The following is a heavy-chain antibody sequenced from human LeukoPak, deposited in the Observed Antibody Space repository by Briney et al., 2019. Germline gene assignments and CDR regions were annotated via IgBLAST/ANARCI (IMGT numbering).Heavy chain of an antibody. V-gene: IGHV3-30*02. CDR2: IRYDGSNK. CDR1: GFTFSSYG. CDR3: AKDATDYYDSSGYVGM. Sequence: GGSLRLSCAASGFTFSSYGMHWVRQAPGEGLEWVAFIRYDGSNKYYADSVRGRFTISRDNSKNTLYLQMNSLRAEDTGVYYCAKDATDYYDSSGYVGMWGQGTLVTVSS. J-gene: IGHJ4*02. D-gene: IGHD3-22*01.